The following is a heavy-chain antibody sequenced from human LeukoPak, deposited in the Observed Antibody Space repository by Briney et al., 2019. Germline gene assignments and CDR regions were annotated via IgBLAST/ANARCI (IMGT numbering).Heavy chain of an antibody. Sequence: GESLKISCKGSGYSFTSYWIGWVRQMPGKGLEWMGIIYPGDSDTRYSPSFQGQVTISADKSISTAYLQWSSLKASDTAMYYCARHQYSSSWYFLHRYYYYYGMDVWGQGTTVTVSS. CDR2: IYPGDSDT. CDR1: GYSFTSYW. V-gene: IGHV5-51*01. J-gene: IGHJ6*02. CDR3: ARHQYSSSWYFLHRYYYYYGMDV. D-gene: IGHD6-13*01.